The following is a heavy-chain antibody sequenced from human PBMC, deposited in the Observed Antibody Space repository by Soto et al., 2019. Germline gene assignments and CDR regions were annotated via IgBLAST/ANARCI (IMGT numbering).Heavy chain of an antibody. V-gene: IGHV1-18*01. CDR2: ISGYNGNT. D-gene: IGHD3-22*01. Sequence: QVQLVQSGAEVKKPGASVKVSCKASGYTFTTYGISWVRQAPGQGLEWMGWISGYNGNTNNAQKLQGRVTMTTDTSTRTAYMELRSLRSDDTAVYYCARDGNYYDSSGYASYYGMDVWGQGTTVTVS. CDR3: ARDGNYYDSSGYASYYGMDV. CDR1: GYTFTTYG. J-gene: IGHJ6*02.